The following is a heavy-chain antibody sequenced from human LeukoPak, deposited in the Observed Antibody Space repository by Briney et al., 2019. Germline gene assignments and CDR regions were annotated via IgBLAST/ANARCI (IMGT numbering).Heavy chain of an antibody. CDR1: GFTFSSYG. D-gene: IGHD3-22*01. CDR3: TTDQFIYYDSSGYYYKTEYFQH. V-gene: IGHV3-15*01. Sequence: PGGSLRLSCAASGFTFSSYGMHWVRQAPGKGLEWVGRIKSKTDGGTTDYAAPVKGRFTISRDDSKNTLYLQMNSLKTEDTAVYYCTTDQFIYYDSSGYYYKTEYFQHWGQGTLVTVSS. J-gene: IGHJ1*01. CDR2: IKSKTDGGTT.